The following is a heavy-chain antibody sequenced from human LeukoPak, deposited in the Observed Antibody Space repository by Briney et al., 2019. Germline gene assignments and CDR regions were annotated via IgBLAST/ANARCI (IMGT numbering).Heavy chain of an antibody. D-gene: IGHD3-3*01. V-gene: IGHV3-23*01. CDR1: GFTFSSYA. CDR3: AIPPPSYYDFWSGYYTFDY. J-gene: IGHJ4*02. Sequence: PGGSLRLSCAASGFTFSSYAMSWVRQAPGKGLEWVSAISGSGGSTYYADSVKSRFTISRDNSKNTLYLQMNSLRAEDTAVYYCAIPPPSYYDFWSGYYTFDYWGQGTLVTVSS. CDR2: ISGSGGST.